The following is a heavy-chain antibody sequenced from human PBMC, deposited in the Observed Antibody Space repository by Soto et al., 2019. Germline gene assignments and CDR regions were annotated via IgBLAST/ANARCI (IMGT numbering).Heavy chain of an antibody. CDR2: IYYSGST. V-gene: IGHV4-59*01. CDR1: GGSISSYY. Sequence: PSETLSLTCTVSGGSISSYYWSWIRQPPGKGLEWIGYIYYSGSTNYNPSLKSRVTISVDTSKNQFSLKLSSVTAADTAVYYCGGVWGGVFDLWGKGKMVTVSS. CDR3: GGVWGGVFDL. D-gene: IGHD3-10*01. J-gene: IGHJ3*01.